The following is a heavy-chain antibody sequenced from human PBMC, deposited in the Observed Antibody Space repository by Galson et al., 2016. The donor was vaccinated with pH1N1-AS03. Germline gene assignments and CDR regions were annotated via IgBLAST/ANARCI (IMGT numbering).Heavy chain of an antibody. D-gene: IGHD3-3*01. J-gene: IGHJ4*02. V-gene: IGHV4-38-2*01. CDR1: GYSISSGYY. CDR3: ARVGKYFDFWSGYSDFDY. Sequence: ETLSLTCAVSGYSISSGYYWGWIRQPPGRGLEWIGSIYHSGSTYYNPSLMSRVTISVDTSKNRFSLKVTSVTAADTAVYYCARVGKYFDFWSGYSDFDYWGQGTLVTVSS. CDR2: IYHSGST.